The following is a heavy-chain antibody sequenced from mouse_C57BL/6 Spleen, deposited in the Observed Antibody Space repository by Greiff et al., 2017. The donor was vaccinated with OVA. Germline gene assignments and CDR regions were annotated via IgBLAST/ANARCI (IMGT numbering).Heavy chain of an antibody. V-gene: IGHV3-6*01. CDR1: GYSITSGYY. CDR2: ISYDGSN. CDR3: ARRAGTDY. Sequence: DSGPGLVKPSQSLSLTCSVTGYSITSGYYWNWIRQFPGNKLEWMGYISYDGSNNYNPSLKNRISITRDTSKNQFFLKLNSVTTEDTATYYCARRAGTDYWGQGTTLTVSS. D-gene: IGHD4-1*01. J-gene: IGHJ2*01.